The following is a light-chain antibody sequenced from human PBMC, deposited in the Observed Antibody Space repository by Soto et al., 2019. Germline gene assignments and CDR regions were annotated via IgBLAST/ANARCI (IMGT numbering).Light chain of an antibody. J-gene: IGLJ2*01. CDR1: SSNIGSNY. CDR2: RNN. CDR3: AAWDDSLSGHVV. V-gene: IGLV1-47*01. Sequence: QSVLTHPPSASGSPGQRVTISCSGSSSNIGSNYVYWYQQLPGTAPKLLIYRNNQRPSGVPDRFSGSKSGTSASLAISGLRSEDEADYYCAAWDDSLSGHVVFGGGTQLTVL.